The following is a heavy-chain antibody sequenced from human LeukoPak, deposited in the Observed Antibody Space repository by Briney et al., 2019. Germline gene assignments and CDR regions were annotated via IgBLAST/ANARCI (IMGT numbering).Heavy chain of an antibody. J-gene: IGHJ4*02. CDR3: ARGYCSSTSCFFDY. V-gene: IGHV4-4*07. CDR1: GGSTSRYY. Sequence: PSETLSLTCTVSGGSTSRYYWSWIRQPAGKGLEWIGRIYTSGSTNYNPSLKSRVTMSVDTSKNQFSLKLSSVTAADTAVYYCARGYCSSTSCFFDYWGQGTLATVSS. D-gene: IGHD2-2*01. CDR2: IYTSGST.